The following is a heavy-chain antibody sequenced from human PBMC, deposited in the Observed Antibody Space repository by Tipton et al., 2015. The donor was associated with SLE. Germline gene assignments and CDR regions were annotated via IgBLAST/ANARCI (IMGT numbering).Heavy chain of an antibody. CDR3: ARQHDSSGYYYV. CDR2: VYYSGST. J-gene: IGHJ4*02. D-gene: IGHD3-22*01. CDR1: GGSISSHY. Sequence: GLVKPSETLSLNCTVSGGSISSHYWPWIRQPPGKGLEWIGYVYYSGSTNYNPSLKSRVTISVDTSKNQFSLKLSSVTAADTAMYYCARQHDSSGYYYVWGQGTLVTVSS. V-gene: IGHV4-59*08.